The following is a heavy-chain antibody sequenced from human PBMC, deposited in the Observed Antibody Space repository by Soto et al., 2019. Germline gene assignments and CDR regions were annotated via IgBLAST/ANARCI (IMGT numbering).Heavy chain of an antibody. Sequence: SVKVSCKASGGTFSSYAISWVRQAPGQGLEWMGGIIPIFGTANYAQKFQGRVTITADESTSTAYMELSSLRSEDTAVYYCARPVYYYDSSGYYEHYFDYWGQGTLVTVPQ. CDR1: GGTFSSYA. CDR2: IIPIFGTA. J-gene: IGHJ4*02. D-gene: IGHD3-22*01. V-gene: IGHV1-69*13. CDR3: ARPVYYYDSSGYYEHYFDY.